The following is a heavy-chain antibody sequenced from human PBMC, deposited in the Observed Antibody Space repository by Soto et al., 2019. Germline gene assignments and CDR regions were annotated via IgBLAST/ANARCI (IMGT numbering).Heavy chain of an antibody. CDR3: ARGKMREMATILRDKWFDP. Sequence: ASVKVSCKTSGYTFIDYGISWVRQAPGQGLEWMGWINGYSGKANYAQKFQGRVTLTTSATTAHMELRSLRSDDTAVYYCARGKMREMATILRDKWFDPWGQGTLVTVSS. V-gene: IGHV1-18*01. J-gene: IGHJ5*02. CDR1: GYTFIDYG. D-gene: IGHD5-12*01. CDR2: INGYSGKA.